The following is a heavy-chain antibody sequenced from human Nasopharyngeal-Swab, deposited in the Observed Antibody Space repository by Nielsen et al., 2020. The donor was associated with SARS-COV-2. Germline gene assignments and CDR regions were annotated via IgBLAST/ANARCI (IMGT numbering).Heavy chain of an antibody. J-gene: IGHJ4*02. CDR3: ARAMGYDFWSGYSSFDY. V-gene: IGHV3-7*01. D-gene: IGHD3-3*01. CDR1: GFTFSSFW. Sequence: GESLKISCAASGFTFSSFWMNWVRQAPGKGLEWVANIKQDGSEKYYVDSVKGRFTISRDNAKNSLYLQMNSLRAEDTAVYYCARAMGYDFWSGYSSFDYWGQGTLVTVSS. CDR2: IKQDGSEK.